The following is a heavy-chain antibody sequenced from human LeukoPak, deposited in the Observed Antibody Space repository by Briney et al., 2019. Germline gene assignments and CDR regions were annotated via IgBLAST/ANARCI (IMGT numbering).Heavy chain of an antibody. CDR1: GFTFGTYD. Sequence: PGGSLRLSCAASGFTFGTYDMSWVRQPPGKGLEWVSTLACLDSSCTEYYSGSVKGRFSISRDKSRGTLSLQLNSLRVEDTAMYYCVRDSEGSFDSWGQGTLVTVSS. CDR2: CLDSSCTE. D-gene: IGHD3/OR15-3a*01. V-gene: IGHV3-23*01. J-gene: IGHJ4*02. CDR3: VRDSEGSFDS.